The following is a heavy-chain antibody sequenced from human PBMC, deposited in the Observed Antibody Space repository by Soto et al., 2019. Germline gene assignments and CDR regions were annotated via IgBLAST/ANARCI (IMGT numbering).Heavy chain of an antibody. Sequence: EVQLVDSGGGQVKPGGSLRLSCAASGFAFNTYSMNWVRQAPGKGLEWVSSITTTSTYIFYADSVRGRFTISRDNAKNSLYLQMNSLRVEDTAVYYCARTPNFWTAYHFFEHWGQGALVAVSS. CDR1: GFAFNTYS. V-gene: IGHV3-21*01. CDR3: ARTPNFWTAYHFFEH. J-gene: IGHJ4*02. CDR2: ITTTSTYI. D-gene: IGHD3-3*01.